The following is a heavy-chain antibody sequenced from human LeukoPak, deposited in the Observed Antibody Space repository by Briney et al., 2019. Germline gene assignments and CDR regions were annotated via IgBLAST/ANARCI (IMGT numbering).Heavy chain of an antibody. CDR2: ISSRSTYI. CDR3: AKDVEVVPAAHEGFDY. D-gene: IGHD2-2*01. Sequence: GGSLRLSCAASRFTFSTYSMNWVRQAPGKGLEWVSSISSRSTYIYYADSVKGRFTISRDNAKNSLYLQMNNLRAEDTAVYYCAKDVEVVPAAHEGFDYWGQGTLVTVSS. V-gene: IGHV3-21*04. J-gene: IGHJ4*02. CDR1: RFTFSTYS.